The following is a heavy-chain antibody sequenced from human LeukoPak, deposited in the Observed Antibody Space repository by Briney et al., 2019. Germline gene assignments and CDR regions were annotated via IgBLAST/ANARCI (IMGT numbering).Heavy chain of an antibody. D-gene: IGHD2-15*01. V-gene: IGHV3-7*01. CDR2: TKPDGSAE. CDR3: ARDGGLHTNFDY. Sequence: GGSLRLSCAASGFSFRNYWMGWARQAPGKGLEWVANTKPDGSAEYYADSVRGRFTASRDNANNLLYLQMNRLRAEDTAVYYCARDGGLHTNFDYWGQGTLLTVSS. J-gene: IGHJ4*02. CDR1: GFSFRNYW.